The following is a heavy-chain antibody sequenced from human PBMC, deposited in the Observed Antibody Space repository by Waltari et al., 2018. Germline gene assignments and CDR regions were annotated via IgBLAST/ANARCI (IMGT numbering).Heavy chain of an antibody. CDR2: ITHSGST. Sequence: QVQLQQWGAGLLKPSETLSLTCAVYGGSFSGYYWSWIRQPPGKGLEWIGEITHSGSTNYNPSRKSRVTISVETSKNQCSLKRSSVTAADTAVYYCARGRSSSWYLYYYYGMDVWGQGTTVTVSS. D-gene: IGHD6-13*01. CDR1: GGSFSGYY. CDR3: ARGRSSSWYLYYYYGMDV. J-gene: IGHJ6*02. V-gene: IGHV4-34*01.